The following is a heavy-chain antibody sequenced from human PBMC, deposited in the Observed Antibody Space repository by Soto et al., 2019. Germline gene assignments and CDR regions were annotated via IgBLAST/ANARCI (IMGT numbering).Heavy chain of an antibody. CDR1: GGSISSSSYY. J-gene: IGHJ6*02. CDR3: ASQDYGLYYGMDV. Sequence: PSETLCLTCTVSGGSISSSSYYWGWIRQPPGKGLEWIGSIYYSGSTYYNPSLKSRVTISVDTSKNQFSLKLSSVTAADTAVYYCASQDYGLYYGMDVWGQGTTVTVSS. V-gene: IGHV4-39*01. D-gene: IGHD4-17*01. CDR2: IYYSGST.